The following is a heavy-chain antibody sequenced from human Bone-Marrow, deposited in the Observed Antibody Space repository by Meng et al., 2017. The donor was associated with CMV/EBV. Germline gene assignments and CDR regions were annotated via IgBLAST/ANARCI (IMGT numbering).Heavy chain of an antibody. CDR1: GGSISSYY. D-gene: IGHD2-15*01. CDR2: IYYSGST. CDR3: ARITQGF. Sequence: GSLRLSCTVSGGSISSYYWSWIRQPPGKGLEWIGYIYYSGSTNYNPSLKSRVTISVDTSKNQFSLKLSSVTAADTAVYYCARITQGFWGQGTLVTVSS. J-gene: IGHJ4*02. V-gene: IGHV4-59*12.